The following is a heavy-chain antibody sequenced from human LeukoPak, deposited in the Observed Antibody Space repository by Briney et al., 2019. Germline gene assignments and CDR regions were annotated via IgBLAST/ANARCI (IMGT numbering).Heavy chain of an antibody. CDR3: ARQELMGNWFDP. CDR2: IIPILGIA. J-gene: IGHJ5*02. CDR1: GGTFSSYA. D-gene: IGHD3-10*01. V-gene: IGHV1-69*04. Sequence: SVKVSCKASGGTFSSYAISWVRQAPGQGLEWMGRIIPILGIANYAQRFQGRVTITADKSTSTAYMELSSLRSEDTAVYYCARQELMGNWFDPWGQGTLVTVSS.